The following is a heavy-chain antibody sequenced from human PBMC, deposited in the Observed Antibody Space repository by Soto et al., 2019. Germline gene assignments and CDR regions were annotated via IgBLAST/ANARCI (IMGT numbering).Heavy chain of an antibody. V-gene: IGHV5-51*01. Sequence: PGESLKISCKGSGYSFTSYWIGWVRQMPGKGLEWMGIIYPGDSDTRYSPSFQGQVTISADKSISTAYLQWSSLKASDTAMYYCARHRGKLQIGYYYYGLDVWGQGTTVTVSS. CDR3: ARHRGKLQIGYYYYGLDV. CDR1: GYSFTSYW. D-gene: IGHD3-10*01. J-gene: IGHJ6*02. CDR2: IYPGDSDT.